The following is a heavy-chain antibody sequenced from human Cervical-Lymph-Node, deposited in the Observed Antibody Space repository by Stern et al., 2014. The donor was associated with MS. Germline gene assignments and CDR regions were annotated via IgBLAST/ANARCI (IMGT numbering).Heavy chain of an antibody. CDR1: GFTFSSYG. J-gene: IGHJ3*02. V-gene: IGHV3-33*01. Sequence: MQLVESGGGVVQPGRSLRLSCAASGFTFSSYGMHWVRQAPGKGLEGVAVIWYDGSNKYYADSVKGRFTISRDNSKNTLYLQMNSLRAEDTAVYYCARDPSPRWAFDIWGQGTMVTVSS. CDR3: ARDPSPRWAFDI. CDR2: IWYDGSNK. D-gene: IGHD6-13*01.